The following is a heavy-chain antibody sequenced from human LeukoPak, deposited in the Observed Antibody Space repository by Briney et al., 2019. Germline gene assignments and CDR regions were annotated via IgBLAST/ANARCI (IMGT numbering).Heavy chain of an antibody. CDR2: IYTSGST. D-gene: IGHD3-3*01. CDR1: GGSISSGSYY. J-gene: IGHJ4*02. CDR3: ASIGLVRITIFGVVINRGFDY. V-gene: IGHV4-61*02. Sequence: PSETLSLTCTVSGGSISSGSYYWSWIRQPAGKGLEWIGRIYTSGSTNYNPSLKSRVTISVDTSKNQFSLKLSSVTAADTAVYYCASIGLVRITIFGVVINRGFDYWGQGTLVTVSS.